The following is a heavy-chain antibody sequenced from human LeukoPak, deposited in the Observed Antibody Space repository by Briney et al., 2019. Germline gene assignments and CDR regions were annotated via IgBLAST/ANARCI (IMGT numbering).Heavy chain of an antibody. J-gene: IGHJ4*02. CDR2: VPDSGAT. D-gene: IGHD3-10*01. CDR1: AGSITSSRW. CDR3: GRVILGEVKSPIGY. V-gene: IGHV4-4*02. Sequence: PSETLSLTCAVSAGSITSSRWWNWVRQPPGKGLEWIGEVPDSGATKYNPSLKGRVTISVDKSRTQIFLRLNSVTAADTAMYYCGRVILGEVKSPIGYWGQGTLVTVSS.